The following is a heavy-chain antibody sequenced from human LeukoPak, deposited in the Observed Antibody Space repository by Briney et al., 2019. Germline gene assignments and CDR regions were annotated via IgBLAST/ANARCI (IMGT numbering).Heavy chain of an antibody. J-gene: IGHJ6*02. CDR1: GGTFSSYA. CDR2: IIPIFGTA. Sequence: ASVKVSCKASGGTFSSYAISWVRQAPGQGLEWTGGIIPIFGTANYAQKFQGRVTITADESTSTAYMELSSLRSEDTAVYYCASANRGYENPGYSYGPFYYYGMDVWGQGTTVTVSS. V-gene: IGHV1-69*13. D-gene: IGHD5-18*01. CDR3: ASANRGYENPGYSYGPFYYYGMDV.